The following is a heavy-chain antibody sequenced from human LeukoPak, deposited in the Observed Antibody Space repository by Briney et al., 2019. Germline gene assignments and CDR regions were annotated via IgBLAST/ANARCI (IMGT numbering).Heavy chain of an antibody. CDR1: GDSVSSNIAA. CDR3: ARDRSWEPGGHDAFDI. D-gene: IGHD1-26*01. CDR2: TYYRSKWYT. Sequence: SQTLSLTCAISGDSVSSNIAAWNWIRQSPSRGLEWLGRTYYRSKWYTDYAVSVKSRITINPDTSKNQFSLQLNSVTPEDTAVYYCARDRSWEPGGHDAFDIWGQGTMVTVSS. V-gene: IGHV6-1*01. J-gene: IGHJ3*02.